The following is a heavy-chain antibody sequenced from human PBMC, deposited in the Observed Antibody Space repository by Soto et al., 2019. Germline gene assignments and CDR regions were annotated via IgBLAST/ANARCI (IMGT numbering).Heavy chain of an antibody. CDR2: INPKSGGT. V-gene: IGHV1-2*04. D-gene: IGHD2-8*01. CDR1: GYSFTDYH. Sequence: ASVKVSCKASGYSFTDYHIHWVRQAPGQGLEWLGRINPKSGGTSTAQKFQGWVTMTRDRSISTVYMELTRLRSDDTAVYFCARGHSTDCSNGVCSFFYNHEMDVWGQGTTVTVS. J-gene: IGHJ6*02. CDR3: ARGHSTDCSNGVCSFFYNHEMDV.